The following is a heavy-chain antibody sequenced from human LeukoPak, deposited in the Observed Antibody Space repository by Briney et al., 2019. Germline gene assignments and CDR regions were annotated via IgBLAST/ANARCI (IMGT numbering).Heavy chain of an antibody. Sequence: TGGSLRLSCAASGFTFSSYAMSWVRQAPGKGLEWVSAISGSGGSTYYADSAKGRFTISRDNSKNTLYLQMNSLRAEDTAVYYCANEYSNYGYWFDPWGQGTLVTVSS. CDR3: ANEYSNYGYWFDP. V-gene: IGHV3-23*01. J-gene: IGHJ5*02. CDR2: ISGSGGST. D-gene: IGHD4-11*01. CDR1: GFTFSSYA.